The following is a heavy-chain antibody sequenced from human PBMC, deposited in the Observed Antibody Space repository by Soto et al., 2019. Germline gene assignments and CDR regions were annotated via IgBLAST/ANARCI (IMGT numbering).Heavy chain of an antibody. Sequence: QVQLVQTGAEVKKPGSSVKVSCKASGGTFSSYAISWVRQAPGQGLEWMGGIIPIFGTANYAQKFQGRVTINADESTSTAYMELSSLRSEDTAVYYCTRDLLRFLEWLSSDGMDVWGQGTTGTVSS. CDR1: GGTFSSYA. V-gene: IGHV1-69*01. J-gene: IGHJ6*02. CDR2: IIPIFGTA. D-gene: IGHD3-3*01. CDR3: TRDLLRFLEWLSSDGMDV.